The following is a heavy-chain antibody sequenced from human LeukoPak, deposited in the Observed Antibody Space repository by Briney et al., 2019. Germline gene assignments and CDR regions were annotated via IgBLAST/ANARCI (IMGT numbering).Heavy chain of an antibody. J-gene: IGHJ5*02. CDR1: GFTVSSNY. CDR2: IYSVGST. CDR3: ARGGLGYCSSTSCYAFDP. D-gene: IGHD2-2*01. V-gene: IGHV3-66*02. Sequence: GGSLRLSCAASGFTVSSNYMSWVRQAPGKGLDWVSVIYSVGSTYYADSVKGRFTISRDNSKNTLYLQMNSLRAEDTAVYYCARGGLGYCSSTSCYAFDPWGQGTLVTVSS.